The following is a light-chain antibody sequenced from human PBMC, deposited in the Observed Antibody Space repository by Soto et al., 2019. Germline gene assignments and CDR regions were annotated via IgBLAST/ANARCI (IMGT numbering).Light chain of an antibody. CDR1: QSVSSSY. Sequence: EIVLTQSPGTLSLSPGERATLSCRASQSVSSSYLAWYQQKPGQAPRLLIYGASSRATGIPDRFSGSGSGTDFTLTISRLEPEDFAVYYCQQYGSSLGVTFGGGTKVGIK. CDR2: GAS. V-gene: IGKV3-20*01. J-gene: IGKJ4*01. CDR3: QQYGSSLGVT.